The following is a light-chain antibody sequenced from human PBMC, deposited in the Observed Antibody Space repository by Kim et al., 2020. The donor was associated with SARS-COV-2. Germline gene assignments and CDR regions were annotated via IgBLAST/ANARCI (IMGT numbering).Light chain of an antibody. Sequence: GQKVTISCSGSSSNIRNNYVSWYQQRPGTAPKLLIYDNNKRPSGIPDRFSGYKSGTSATLGITGLQTGDEADYYCGTWDSSLSAVVFGGGTQLTVL. V-gene: IGLV1-51*01. CDR2: DNN. J-gene: IGLJ2*01. CDR3: GTWDSSLSAVV. CDR1: SSNIRNNY.